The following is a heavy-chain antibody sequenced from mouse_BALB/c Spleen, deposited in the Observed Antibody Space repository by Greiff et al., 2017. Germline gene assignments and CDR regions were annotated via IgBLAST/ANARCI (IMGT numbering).Heavy chain of an antibody. Sequence: EVKLVESGGGLVQPGGSLRLSCATSGFTFSDFYMEWVRQPPGKRLEWIAASRNKANDYTTEYSASVKGRFIVSRDTSQSILYLQMNALRAEDTAIYYCAREALITTGWYFDVWGAGTTVTVSS. V-gene: IGHV7-1*02. CDR3: AREALITTGWYFDV. CDR2: SRNKANDYTT. D-gene: IGHD1-1*01. CDR1: GFTFSDFY. J-gene: IGHJ1*01.